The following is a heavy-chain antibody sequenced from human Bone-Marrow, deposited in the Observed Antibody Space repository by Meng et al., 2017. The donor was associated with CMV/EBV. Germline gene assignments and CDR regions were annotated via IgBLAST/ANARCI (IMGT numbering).Heavy chain of an antibody. CDR3: ARDKRAHYDYVWGSYRRNDAFTI. CDR1: GFTFDDYA. J-gene: IGHJ3*02. D-gene: IGHD3-16*02. Sequence: SLKISCAASGFTFDDYAMHWVRQAPGKGLEWVSGISWNSGSIGYADSVKGRFTISRDNAKNSLYLQMNSLRAEDTAVYYCARDKRAHYDYVWGSYRRNDAFTIWGQGTMVTVSS. CDR2: ISWNSGSI. V-gene: IGHV3-9*01.